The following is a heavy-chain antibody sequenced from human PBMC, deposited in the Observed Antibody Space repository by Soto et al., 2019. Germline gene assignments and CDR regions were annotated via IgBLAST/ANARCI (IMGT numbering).Heavy chain of an antibody. Sequence: ASVKVSCKASGYTFTGYYMHWVRQAPGQGLEWMGWINPNSGGTNYAQKFQGWVTMIRDTSISTAYMELSRLRSDDTAVYYCAKQDSSSWPYYYYGMDVWGQGTTVTVSS. V-gene: IGHV1-2*04. CDR3: AKQDSSSWPYYYYGMDV. D-gene: IGHD6-13*01. J-gene: IGHJ6*02. CDR2: INPNSGGT. CDR1: GYTFTGYY.